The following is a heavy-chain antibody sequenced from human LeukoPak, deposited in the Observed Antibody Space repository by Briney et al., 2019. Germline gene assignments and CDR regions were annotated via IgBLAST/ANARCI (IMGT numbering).Heavy chain of an antibody. V-gene: IGHV3-53*01. Sequence: PGGSLRLSCAVSGLTVNSNYMSWVRQAPGKGLEWVSVIYSGGSTYYADSVKGRFTISRDNSKNTLYLQMNSLRAEDTAVYYCASMYFSQYLQHWGQGTLVTVSS. D-gene: IGHD2-8*01. CDR1: GLTVNSNY. CDR3: ASMYFSQYLQH. CDR2: IYSGGST. J-gene: IGHJ1*01.